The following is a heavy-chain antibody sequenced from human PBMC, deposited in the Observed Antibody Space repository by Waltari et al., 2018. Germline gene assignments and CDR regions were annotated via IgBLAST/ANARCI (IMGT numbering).Heavy chain of an antibody. D-gene: IGHD3-3*01. Sequence: QVQLVESGGGVVQPGRSLRLSCAASGFTFSSYGMHWVRQAPGKGLEWVAIISYDGSSKYYAGSVKGRFTISRDNSKNTLYLQMNSLRAEDTAVYYCAKGLYDFWSGYVPETDYWGQGTLVTVSS. CDR3: AKGLYDFWSGYVPETDY. V-gene: IGHV3-30*18. J-gene: IGHJ4*02. CDR2: ISYDGSSK. CDR1: GFTFSSYG.